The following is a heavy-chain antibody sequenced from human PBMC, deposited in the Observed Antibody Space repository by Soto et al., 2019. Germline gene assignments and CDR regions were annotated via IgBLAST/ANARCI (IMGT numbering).Heavy chain of an antibody. D-gene: IGHD3-22*01. V-gene: IGHV3-7*03. Sequence: PGGSLRLSCAASGFQFSVYWMSLVRQAPGKGLEWVGNIKHDTSEAHYADSVKGRFTITRDNIKNFLFLQLKGLRYDDTAVYYCTTGYDYRNPDDYYDSSGYASTYDYWGQGEVVPVSS. CDR3: TTGYDYRNPDDYYDSSGYASTYDY. CDR1: GFQFSVYW. CDR2: IKHDTSEA. J-gene: IGHJ4*02.